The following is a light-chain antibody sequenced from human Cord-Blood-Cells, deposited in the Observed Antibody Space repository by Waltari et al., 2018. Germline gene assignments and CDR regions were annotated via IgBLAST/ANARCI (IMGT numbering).Light chain of an antibody. Sequence: QSALTQPASVSGSPGQSITISCTGTSSDVGGYNYVSWYQQHPGKAPKLMIYEVSKRPSGVSTRFSGSKSGNTAALTISGLQAEDEADYYCSSYTSSSTNYVFGTGTKVTVL. CDR1: SSDVGGYNY. CDR2: EVS. J-gene: IGLJ1*01. CDR3: SSYTSSSTNYV. V-gene: IGLV2-14*01.